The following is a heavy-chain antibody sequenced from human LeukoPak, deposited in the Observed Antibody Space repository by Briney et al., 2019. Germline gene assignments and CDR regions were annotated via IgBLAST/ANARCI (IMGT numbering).Heavy chain of an antibody. D-gene: IGHD2-15*01. Sequence: ETLSLTCTVSGGSISSYYWSWIRQPAGKGLEWVSAISGSGGSTYYADSVKGRFTISRDNSKNTLYLQMNSLRAEDTAIYYCAKNGDRGAYCTGGTCYPYFYYYMDVWGKGTTVTI. V-gene: IGHV3-23*01. CDR3: AKNGDRGAYCTGGTCYPYFYYYMDV. CDR1: GGSISSYY. J-gene: IGHJ6*03. CDR2: ISGSGGST.